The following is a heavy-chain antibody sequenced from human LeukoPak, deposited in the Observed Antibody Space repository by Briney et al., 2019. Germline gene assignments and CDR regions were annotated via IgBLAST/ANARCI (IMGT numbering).Heavy chain of an antibody. CDR1: GYTFTSYG. CDR3: AREDDYGDTDSWFDP. CDR2: ISAYNGNT. V-gene: IGHV1-18*01. Sequence: GASVKVSCKASGYTFTSYGITWVRQAPGQGLEWMGWISAYNGNTNYAQKLQGRVTMTTDTSTSTAYMELRSLRSDDTALYYCAREDDYGDTDSWFDPWGQGTLVTVSS. J-gene: IGHJ5*02. D-gene: IGHD4-17*01.